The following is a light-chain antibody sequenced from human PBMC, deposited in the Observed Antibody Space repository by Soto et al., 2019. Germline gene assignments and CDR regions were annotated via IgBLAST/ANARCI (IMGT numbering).Light chain of an antibody. J-gene: IGKJ5*01. CDR2: DAS. V-gene: IGKV1-5*01. CDR1: QSVSNR. Sequence: DIQMTQSPSTLSASVGDRVTITCRGSQSVSNRLAWYQQKPGKAPKLLIYDASSLESGVPSRFSGSGSGTEFTLSITGLQPDDFATYYCQQYNSYPITFGQGTRLEIK. CDR3: QQYNSYPIT.